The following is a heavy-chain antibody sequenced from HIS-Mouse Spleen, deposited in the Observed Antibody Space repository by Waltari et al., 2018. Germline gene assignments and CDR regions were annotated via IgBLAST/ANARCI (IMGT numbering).Heavy chain of an antibody. J-gene: IGHJ2*01. CDR1: GGSISSSSYY. V-gene: IGHV4-39*07. CDR3: ARETPYSSSWYDWYFDL. Sequence: QLQLQESGPGLVKPSETLSLTCTVSGGSISSSSYYWGWIRQPPGKGLEWIGSIYYSGSTYYNPSLKSRVTMSVDTSKNQFSLKLSAVTAADTAVYYGARETPYSSSWYDWYFDLWGRGTLVTVSS. D-gene: IGHD6-13*01. CDR2: IYYSGST.